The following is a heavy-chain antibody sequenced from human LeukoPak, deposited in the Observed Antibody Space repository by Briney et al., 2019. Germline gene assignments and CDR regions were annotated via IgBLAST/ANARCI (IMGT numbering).Heavy chain of an antibody. D-gene: IGHD5-12*01. CDR3: ASVSGYSGYYFDY. CDR2: IIPILCIA. J-gene: IGHJ4*02. Sequence: SVKDSRKASGGTFSSYAFSWVRQAPGQGGEWMGRIIPILCIANYAQKSQGRVTITADKSTSTAYMELSSLRSENTAVYYCASVSGYSGYYFDYGGQGTLVTVP. CDR1: GGTFSSYA. V-gene: IGHV1-69*04.